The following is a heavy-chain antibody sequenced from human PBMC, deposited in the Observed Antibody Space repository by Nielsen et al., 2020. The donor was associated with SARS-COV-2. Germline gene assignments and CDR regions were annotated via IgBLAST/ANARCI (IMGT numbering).Heavy chain of an antibody. Sequence: GGSLRLSCAASGFTFDDYAMHWVRQAPGKGLEWVSGISWNSGSIGYADSVKGRFTISRDNAQSSLYLLMNSLRAEDTAVYYCAKDLWGASSWGYDSWGQGTLVTVSS. D-gene: IGHD6-13*01. CDR3: AKDLWGASSWGYDS. CDR1: GFTFDDYA. CDR2: ISWNSGSI. V-gene: IGHV3-9*01. J-gene: IGHJ4*02.